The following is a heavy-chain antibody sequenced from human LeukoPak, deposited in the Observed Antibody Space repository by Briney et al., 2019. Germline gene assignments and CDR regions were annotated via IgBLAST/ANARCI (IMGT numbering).Heavy chain of an antibody. CDR2: INHSGST. CDR1: GFTVSSNY. J-gene: IGHJ4*02. Sequence: AGGSLRLSCAASGFTVSSNYMGWVRQAPGKGLEWIGEINHSGSTNYNPSLKSRVTISVDTSKNQFSLKLSSVTAADTAVYYCARGGWRGFDYWGQGTLVTVSS. CDR3: ARGGWRGFDY. D-gene: IGHD3-3*01. V-gene: IGHV4-34*01.